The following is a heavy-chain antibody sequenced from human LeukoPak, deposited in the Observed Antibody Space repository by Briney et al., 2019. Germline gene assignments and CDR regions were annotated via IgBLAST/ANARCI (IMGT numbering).Heavy chain of an antibody. Sequence: SETLSLTCTVSGGSISSSSYYWGWIRQPPGKGLEWTGSLYYSGSTYYNPSLNRRVTISVDTSKNPFPLTLSSIAHAYTALSSCERHNRGFDYWGEGTLVTVPS. CDR2: LYYSGST. CDR1: GGSISSSSYY. V-gene: IGHV4-39*01. J-gene: IGHJ4*02. CDR3: ERHNRGFDY. D-gene: IGHD3-10*01.